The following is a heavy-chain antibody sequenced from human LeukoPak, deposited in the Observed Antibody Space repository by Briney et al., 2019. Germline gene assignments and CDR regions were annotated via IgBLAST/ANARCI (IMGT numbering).Heavy chain of an antibody. D-gene: IGHD5-24*01. Sequence: SETLSLTCTVSGGSISSSYWSWIRQPPGKGLEWIGYMYYSGSSNYNPSLKSRVTISLDTSKNQFSLKLSSVTAADTAVYYCAGYNFGKKAFDIWGQGTMVTVSS. V-gene: IGHV4-59*01. J-gene: IGHJ3*02. CDR3: AGYNFGKKAFDI. CDR1: GGSISSSY. CDR2: MYYSGSS.